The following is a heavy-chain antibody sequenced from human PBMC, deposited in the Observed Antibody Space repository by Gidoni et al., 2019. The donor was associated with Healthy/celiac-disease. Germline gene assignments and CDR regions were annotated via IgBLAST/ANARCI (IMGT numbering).Heavy chain of an antibody. CDR3: ARQSTGLDY. V-gene: IGHV4-34*01. Sequence: QVQLQQWGAGLSTPSETLSLSCALYGGSFSGYYWSWIRQPPGKGLEWIGEINHSGSTNYNPTLKSRVTISVDTSKNQFSLKLSSVTAADTAVYYCARQSTGLDYWGQGTLVTVSS. CDR2: INHSGST. J-gene: IGHJ4*02. D-gene: IGHD1-1*01. CDR1: GGSFSGYY.